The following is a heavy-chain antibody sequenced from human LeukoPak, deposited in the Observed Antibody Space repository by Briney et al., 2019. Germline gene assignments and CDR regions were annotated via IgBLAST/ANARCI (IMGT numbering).Heavy chain of an antibody. CDR2: ISGSGGST. CDR3: AKDLPDYGDYIEGY. V-gene: IGHV3-23*01. CDR1: GFTLSSFA. J-gene: IGHJ4*02. D-gene: IGHD4-17*01. Sequence: GGSLRLSCAASGFTLSSFAMSWVRQAPGKGLGWVSTISGSGGSTNYADSVKGRFTFSRDNSKNTLYLQMNSLRAEDTAVYYCAKDLPDYGDYIEGYWGQGTLVTVSS.